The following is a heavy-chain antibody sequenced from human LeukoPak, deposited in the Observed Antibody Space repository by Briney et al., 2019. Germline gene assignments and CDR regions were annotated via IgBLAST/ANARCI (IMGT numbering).Heavy chain of an antibody. V-gene: IGHV3-33*05. J-gene: IGHJ4*02. CDR3: ARKTYYYDSGSYSKSYYFDY. CDR1: GFTFSTYG. Sequence: GGSLRLSCASSGFTFSTYGMHWVRQAPGKGLEWVAVLSYDGSNKYYADSVKGRFTISRDNSKNTLFLQLNSLRAEDTAVYYCARKTYYYDSGSYSKSYYFDYWGQGTLVTVSS. CDR2: LSYDGSNK. D-gene: IGHD3-10*01.